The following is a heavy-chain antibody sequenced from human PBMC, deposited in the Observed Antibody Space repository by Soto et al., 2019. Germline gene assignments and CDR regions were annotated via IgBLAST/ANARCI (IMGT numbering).Heavy chain of an antibody. CDR2: ISWNSGSI. V-gene: IGHV3-9*01. J-gene: IGHJ3*02. CDR1: GFTFDDYA. CDR3: AKTHDCRGGRCYSSAFDI. D-gene: IGHD2-15*01. Sequence: PGGSLRLSCAASGFTFDDYAMHWVRQAPGKGLEWVSGISWNSGSIGYADSVKGRFTISRDNAKNSLYLQMNSLRAEDTALYYCAKTHDCRGGRCYSSAFDICTQRTMDTGS.